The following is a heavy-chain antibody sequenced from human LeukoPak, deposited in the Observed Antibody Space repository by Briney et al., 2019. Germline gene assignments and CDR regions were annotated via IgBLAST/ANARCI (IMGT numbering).Heavy chain of an antibody. J-gene: IGHJ3*02. D-gene: IGHD2-21*02. CDR2: ITSSTSI. CDR3: ARPLYCGGDCHNAFDI. Sequence: PGGSLRLSCAASGFTFSSYSMNWVRQAPGKGLEWVSSITSSTSIYYADSVKGRFTISRDNAKNSLYLQMNNLRAEDTAVYYCARPLYCGGDCHNAFDIWGQGTMVTVSS. V-gene: IGHV3-21*01. CDR1: GFTFSSYS.